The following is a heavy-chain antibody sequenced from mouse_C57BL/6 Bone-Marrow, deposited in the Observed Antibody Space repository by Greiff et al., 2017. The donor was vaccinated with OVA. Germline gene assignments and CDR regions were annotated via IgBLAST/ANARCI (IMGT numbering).Heavy chain of an antibody. CDR1: GFTFSSYG. Sequence: DVMLVESGGDLVKPGGSLKLSCAASGFTFSSYGMSWVRQTPDKRLEWVATISSGGSYTYYPDSVKGRFTISRDNAKNTLYLQMSSLKSEDTAMYYCARNYFAYWGQGTLVTVSA. CDR3: ARNYFAY. D-gene: IGHD2-1*01. CDR2: ISSGGSYT. V-gene: IGHV5-6*02. J-gene: IGHJ3*01.